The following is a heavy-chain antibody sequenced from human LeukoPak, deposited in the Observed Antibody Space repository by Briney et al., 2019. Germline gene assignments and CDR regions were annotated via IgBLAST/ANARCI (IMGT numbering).Heavy chain of an antibody. V-gene: IGHV4-4*07. CDR1: GGSISRYS. CDR2: IYTSGST. J-gene: IGHJ6*03. D-gene: IGHD4-17*01. CDR3: AREHIDYGDRYYYYYMDV. Sequence: SETLSLTCTVSGGSISRYSWSWIRQPPGKGLEWIGRIYTSGSTNYNPSLKSRVTMSVDTSKNQSSLKLSSVTAADTAVYYCAREHIDYGDRYYYYYMDVWGKGTTVTISS.